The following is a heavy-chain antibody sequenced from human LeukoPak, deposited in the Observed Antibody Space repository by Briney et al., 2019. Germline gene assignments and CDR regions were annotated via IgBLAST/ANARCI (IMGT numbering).Heavy chain of an antibody. J-gene: IGHJ4*02. CDR2: IIPIFGTA. D-gene: IGHD3-10*01. V-gene: IGHV1-69*01. CDR1: GGTFSSYA. CDR3: ASPIYYGSGSFGY. Sequence: GASVKVSCKASGGTFSSYAISWVRQAPGQGLEWMGGIIPIFGTANYAQKFQGRVTITADESTSTAYMELSSLRSEDTAVYYCASPIYYGSGSFGYWGQGTLVTVS.